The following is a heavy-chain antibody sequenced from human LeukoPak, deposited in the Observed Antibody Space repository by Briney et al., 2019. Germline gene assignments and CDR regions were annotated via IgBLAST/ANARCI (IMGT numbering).Heavy chain of an antibody. D-gene: IGHD4-11*01. CDR1: GYTFTSYY. J-gene: IGHJ1*01. Sequence: WASVKVSCKASGYTFTSYYMHWVRQAPGQGLEWMGWINPNSGGTNYAQKFQGRVTMTRDTSISTAYMELSRLRSDDTAVYYCARVDYIGYAEYFQHWGQGTLVTVSS. V-gene: IGHV1-2*02. CDR2: INPNSGGT. CDR3: ARVDYIGYAEYFQH.